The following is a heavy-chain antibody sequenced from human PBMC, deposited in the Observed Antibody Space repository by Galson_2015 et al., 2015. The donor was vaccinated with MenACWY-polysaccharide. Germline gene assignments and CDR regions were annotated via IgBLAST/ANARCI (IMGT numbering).Heavy chain of an antibody. CDR3: ARVPGE. D-gene: IGHD3-10*01. V-gene: IGHV4-61*10. Sequence: ETLSLTCIVSGGSISSGTYYWSWIRQSAGEGLEWIGYIYYSGNTYYNPSLKSRVTISVDTSKNQFSLRLTSMTAADTAVYYCARVPGEWGQGTLVTVSS. CDR2: IYYSGNT. J-gene: IGHJ4*02. CDR1: GGSISSGTYY.